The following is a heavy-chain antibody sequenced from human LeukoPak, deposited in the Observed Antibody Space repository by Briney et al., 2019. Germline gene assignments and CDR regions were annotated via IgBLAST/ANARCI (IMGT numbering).Heavy chain of an antibody. J-gene: IGHJ4*02. D-gene: IGHD3-22*01. CDR2: IKQDGSEK. CDR3: ARDHYYDSSGPHDY. V-gene: IGHV3-7*01. Sequence: QSGGSLRLSCAASGFIFSSDWMSWVRQAPGKGLEGVANIKQDGSEKYYVDSVKGRFTSSRDNAKNSLYLQMNSLRAEDTAVYYCARDHYYDSSGPHDYWGQGTLVTVSS. CDR1: GFIFSSDW.